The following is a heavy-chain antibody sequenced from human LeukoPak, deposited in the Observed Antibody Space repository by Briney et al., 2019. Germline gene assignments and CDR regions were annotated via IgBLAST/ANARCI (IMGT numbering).Heavy chain of an antibody. V-gene: IGHV3-21*01. J-gene: IGHJ4*02. CDR2: IGSSSTYI. D-gene: IGHD3/OR15-3a*01. CDR3: ARDVDFSFDY. Sequence: GGSLRLSCAASGFIFSSYTMIWVRQAPGKGLEWVSSIGSSSTYIYYADSVKGRFTVSRDNAEDSVYLQMNSLRVEETAVYYCARDVDFSFDYWGQGILVTVSS. CDR1: GFIFSSYT.